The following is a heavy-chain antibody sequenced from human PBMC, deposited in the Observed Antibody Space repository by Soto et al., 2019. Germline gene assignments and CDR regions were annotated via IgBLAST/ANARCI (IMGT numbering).Heavy chain of an antibody. J-gene: IGHJ5*02. D-gene: IGHD3-3*01. CDR2: ISAYNGNT. CDR3: AREQGPNYGFSTGPFDP. CDR1: GYTFTSYG. V-gene: IGHV1-18*01. Sequence: ASVKVSCKASGYTFTSYGISWVRQAPGQGLEWMGWISAYNGNTNYAQKLQGRVTMTTDTSTSTAYMELRSLRSDDTAVYYCAREQGPNYGFSTGPFDPWDQGTLVTLSS.